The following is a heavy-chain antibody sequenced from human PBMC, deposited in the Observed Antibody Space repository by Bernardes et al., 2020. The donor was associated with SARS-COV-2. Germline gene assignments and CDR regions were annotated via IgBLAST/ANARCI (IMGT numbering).Heavy chain of an antibody. V-gene: IGHV5-51*01. D-gene: IGHD4-17*01. J-gene: IGHJ6*04. CDR1: EYTFTNYW. CDR3: ARRRYGDFGVDV. CDR2: IYPGDSAT. Sequence: GESLKISCKGSEYTFTNYWIGWVRQMPGKGLGWMGIIYPGDSATKNSTSFQGRVTISADKSVNTAYLQWSSLKASDTAIYYCARRRYGDFGVDVWGKGTTVTVSS.